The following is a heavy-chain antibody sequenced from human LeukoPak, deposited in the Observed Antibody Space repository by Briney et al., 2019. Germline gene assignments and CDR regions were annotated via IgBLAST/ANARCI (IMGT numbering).Heavy chain of an antibody. D-gene: IGHD3-22*01. CDR3: AGSPGGYYGSSNGFDY. CDR1: GGSISSSSYY. CDR2: IYYSGST. Sequence: SETLSLTCTVSGGSISSSSYYWGWIRQPPGKGLEWIGSIYYSGSTYYNPSLKSRVTISVDTSKNQFSLKLSSVTAADTAAYYCAGSPGGYYGSSNGFDYWGQGTLVTVSS. V-gene: IGHV4-39*01. J-gene: IGHJ4*02.